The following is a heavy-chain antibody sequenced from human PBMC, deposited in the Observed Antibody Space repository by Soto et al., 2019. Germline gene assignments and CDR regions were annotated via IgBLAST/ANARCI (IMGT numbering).Heavy chain of an antibody. Sequence: EVQLVDSGGGLIQPGGSLKLSCAASGFTVGNNYMSWVRQAPGKGLEWVSLIYSTGTTKYADSVKGRFTDSRANAENPLYLQMTSLRAEEAAFYYCAKDGSGSGSRYNSFGYWGQGTLVTVSS. CDR3: AKDGSGSGSRYNSFGY. CDR1: GFTVGNNY. D-gene: IGHD3-10*01. CDR2: IYSTGTT. V-gene: IGHV3-53*01. J-gene: IGHJ4*02.